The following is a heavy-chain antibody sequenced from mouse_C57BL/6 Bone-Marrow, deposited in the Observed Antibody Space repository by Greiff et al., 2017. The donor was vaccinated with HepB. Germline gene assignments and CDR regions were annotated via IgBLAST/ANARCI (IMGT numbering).Heavy chain of an antibody. CDR1: GFTFSDYG. J-gene: IGHJ1*03. CDR3: AKDFYTVVPPWSLDV. CDR2: ISSGSSTI. D-gene: IGHD1-1*01. Sequence: EVNVVESGGGLVKPGGSLKLSCAASGFTFSDYGMHWVRQAPEKGLEWVAYISSGSSTIYYADTVKGRFTISRDNAKNTLFLQMTSLRSEDTAMYYCAKDFYTVVPPWSLDVWGTGTTVTVSS. V-gene: IGHV5-17*01.